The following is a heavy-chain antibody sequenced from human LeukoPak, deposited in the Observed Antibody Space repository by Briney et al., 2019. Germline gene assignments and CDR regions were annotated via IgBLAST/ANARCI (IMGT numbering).Heavy chain of an antibody. CDR3: ARDSSSAETIDY. CDR2: ISGSGGST. Sequence: GGSLRLSCAASGFTFSSYAMSWVRQAPGKGLEWVSAISGSGGSTYYADSVKGRFTISRDNSKNTLYLQMNSLRAEDTAVYYCARDSSSAETIDYWGQGTLVTVSS. V-gene: IGHV3-23*01. CDR1: GFTFSSYA. D-gene: IGHD6-6*01. J-gene: IGHJ4*02.